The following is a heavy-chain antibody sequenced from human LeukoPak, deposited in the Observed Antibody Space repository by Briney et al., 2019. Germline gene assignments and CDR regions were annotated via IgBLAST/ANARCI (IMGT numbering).Heavy chain of an antibody. J-gene: IGHJ4*02. CDR1: GYSISSDYY. V-gene: IGHV4-38-2*02. D-gene: IGHD3-22*01. CDR3: ARLQPPSDSSGHYFDY. CDR2: IHHSGST. Sequence: PSETLSLTCTVSGYSISSDYYWGWIRQPPGKGLEWIGSIHHSGSTYYNPSLKSRVTIFVDTSKNQFSLKLNSVTAADTAVYYCARLQPPSDSSGHYFDYWGQGTLVTVSS.